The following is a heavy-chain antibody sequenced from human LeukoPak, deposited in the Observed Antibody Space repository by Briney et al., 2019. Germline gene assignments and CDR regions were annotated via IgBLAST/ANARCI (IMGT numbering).Heavy chain of an antibody. V-gene: IGHV3-7*01. CDR1: GFTFSSYW. CDR3: AINDYGDPYYFDY. D-gene: IGHD4-17*01. J-gene: IGHJ4*02. CDR2: IKQDGSEK. Sequence: PGGSLRLSCAASGFTFSSYWMSWVRQAPGKGLEWVANIKQDGSEKYYVDSVKGRFTISRDNAKNPLYLQMNSLRAGDTAVYYCAINDYGDPYYFDYWGQGTLVTVSS.